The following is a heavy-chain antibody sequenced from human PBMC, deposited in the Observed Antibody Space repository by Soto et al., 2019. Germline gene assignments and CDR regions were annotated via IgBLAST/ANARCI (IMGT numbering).Heavy chain of an antibody. CDR1: GYTFTSYG. V-gene: IGHV1-18*01. D-gene: IGHD2-15*01. CDR2: ISAYNGNT. CDR3: VVAAHPYYFDY. Sequence: QVQLVQSGAEVKKPGASVKVSCKASGYTFTSYGISWVRQAPGQGLEWMGWISAYNGNTNYAQKLQGRVTMTTDTSTSTASMELRSLRSDDTAVYYCVVAAHPYYFDYWGQGTLVTVSS. J-gene: IGHJ4*02.